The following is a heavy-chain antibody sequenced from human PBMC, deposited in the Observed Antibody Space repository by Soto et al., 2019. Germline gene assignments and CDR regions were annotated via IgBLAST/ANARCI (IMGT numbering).Heavy chain of an antibody. J-gene: IGHJ4*02. V-gene: IGHV3-43D*03. CDR1: GFTFDDYA. D-gene: IGHD2-2*01. CDR3: ARPGGSSTSALVY. CDR2: ISWDGGST. Sequence: GGSLRLSCAASGFTFDDYAMHWVRQAPGKGLEWVSLISWDGGSTYYADSVKGRFTISRDNSKNSLYLQMNSLRAEDAALYDCARPGGSSTSALVYWGQGTLVTVSS.